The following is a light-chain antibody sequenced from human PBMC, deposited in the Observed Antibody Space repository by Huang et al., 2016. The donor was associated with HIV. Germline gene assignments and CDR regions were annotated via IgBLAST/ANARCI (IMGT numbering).Light chain of an antibody. V-gene: IGKV1-9*01. CDR1: QGISSY. Sequence: IQLTQSPSSLSASVGDRVTITCRASQGISSYLAWYQQKPGKAPKLLIYAASTLQSGVPSRFSGSGSGTDFTLTISSRQPEDFATYYCQQLHNYPLTFGGGTRVEIK. J-gene: IGKJ4*01. CDR2: AAS. CDR3: QQLHNYPLT.